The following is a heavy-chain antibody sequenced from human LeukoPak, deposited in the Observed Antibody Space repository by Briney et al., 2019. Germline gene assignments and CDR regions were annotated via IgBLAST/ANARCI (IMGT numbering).Heavy chain of an antibody. J-gene: IGHJ6*02. Sequence: GGSLRLSCAASGFTFSSYAMSWVRQAPGKGLEWVSAISGSGGSTYYADSVKGRFTISRDNSKNTLYLQMNSLRAEDTAVYYCAKAPMVRSHYYGMEVWGQGTTVTVSS. V-gene: IGHV3-23*01. CDR3: AKAPMVRSHYYGMEV. CDR1: GFTFSSYA. D-gene: IGHD3-10*01. CDR2: ISGSGGST.